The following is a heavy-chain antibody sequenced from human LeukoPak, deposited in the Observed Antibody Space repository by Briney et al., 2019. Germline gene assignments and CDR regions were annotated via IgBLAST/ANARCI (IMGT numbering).Heavy chain of an antibody. J-gene: IGHJ4*02. CDR2: ISGSGGST. CDR1: GFTFSSYA. V-gene: IGHV3-23*01. CDR3: AKGVTNWGIGGRYFDY. Sequence: GSLRLSCAASGFTFSSYAMSWVRQAPGKGLEWVSAISGSGGSTYYADSVKGRFTISRDNSKITLYLQMNSLRAEDAAVYYCAKGVTNWGIGGRYFDYWGQGTLVTVSS. D-gene: IGHD7-27*01.